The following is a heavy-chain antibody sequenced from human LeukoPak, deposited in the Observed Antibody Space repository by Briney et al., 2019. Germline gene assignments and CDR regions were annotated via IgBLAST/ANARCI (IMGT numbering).Heavy chain of an antibody. CDR3: ARVGATLGGYNRGGVTGRPFDY. D-gene: IGHD5-24*01. V-gene: IGHV1-2*02. CDR2: INPNSGGT. CDR1: GYTFTGYY. J-gene: IGHJ4*02. Sequence: ASVKVSCKASGYTFTGYYMHWVRQALGQGLEWMGWINPNSGGTNYAQKFQGRVTMTRDTSISTAYMELSRLRSDDTAVYYCARVGATLGGYNRGGVTGRPFDYWGQGTLVTVSS.